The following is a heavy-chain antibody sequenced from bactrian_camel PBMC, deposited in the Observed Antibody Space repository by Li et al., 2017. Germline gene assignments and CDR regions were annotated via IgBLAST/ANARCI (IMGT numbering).Heavy chain of an antibody. V-gene: IGHV3S55*01. CDR2: IGDDGRT. Sequence: HVKLVESGGGSVQAGGSLRLSCEFSGDTVSRYYMARFRQTPGKGREGVAAIGDDGRTNYVDSVKSRFSISKANGGKTLYLQMNSLKPEDTDMYYCAATISGGCGSRWSNRLNVDYWGQGTQVTVS. CDR1: GDTVSRYY. CDR3: AATISGGCGSRWSNRLNVDY. D-gene: IGHD6*01. J-gene: IGHJ4*01.